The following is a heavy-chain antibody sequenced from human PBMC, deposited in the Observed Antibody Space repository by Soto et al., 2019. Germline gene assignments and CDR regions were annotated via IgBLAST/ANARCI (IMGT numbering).Heavy chain of an antibody. V-gene: IGHV3-48*03. CDR1: GFTFSSYE. J-gene: IGHJ6*02. CDR3: AKDSCSSISCPGGLDV. Sequence: GGSLRLSCAVSGFTFSSYEMNWVRQAPGKGLEWVSYIGTSGKTIYYADSVRGRFTISRDNAKNTLYLQMSSLRAEDTAVYYCAKDSCSSISCPGGLDVWGQGTTVTVSS. D-gene: IGHD2-2*01. CDR2: IGTSGKTI.